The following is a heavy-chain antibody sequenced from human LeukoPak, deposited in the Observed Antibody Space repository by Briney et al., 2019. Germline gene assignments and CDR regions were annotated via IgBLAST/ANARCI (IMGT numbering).Heavy chain of an antibody. V-gene: IGHV3-15*04. D-gene: IGHD3-16*01. CDR1: GFPFSDAW. J-gene: IGHJ4*02. CDR3: TRDEGDDYFDN. Sequence: GGFLRLSCAASGFPFSDAWMSWVRQAPGKGLEWVGRIESKTDSGTTEYAAPVKGRFTISRDDSKNTLYLQMNSLKTEDTAVYYCTRDEGDDYFDNWGQGTLVTVSS. CDR2: IESKTDSGTT.